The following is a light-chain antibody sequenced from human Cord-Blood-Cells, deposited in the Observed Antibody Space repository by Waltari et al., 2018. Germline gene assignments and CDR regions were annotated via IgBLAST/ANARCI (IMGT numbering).Light chain of an antibody. CDR2: EGS. CDR3: CSYAGSSTNWV. J-gene: IGLJ3*02. Sequence: QSALTQPASVSGSPGQSLTISCTGHSSDVWSYNLVPWYQQHPGKAPKLMIYEGSKRPSGVSNRFSGSKSGNTASLTISGLQAEDEADYYCCSYAGSSTNWVFGGGTKLTVL. CDR1: SSDVWSYNL. V-gene: IGLV2-23*01.